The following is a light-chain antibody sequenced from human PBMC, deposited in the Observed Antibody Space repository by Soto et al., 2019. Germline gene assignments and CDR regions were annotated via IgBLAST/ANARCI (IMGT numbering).Light chain of an antibody. J-gene: IGKJ2*01. CDR2: GAS. V-gene: IGKV3-15*01. CDR1: QSVSSN. Sequence: EIVMTQSPATLSVSPGERATLSCRASQSVSSNLAWYQQKPGQAPRLLIYGASTRATGIPDRFSGSGSGTEFTLTISSQQSEDFAVYYCAPYTNCPQITFGQGTMLELK. CDR3: APYTNCPQIT.